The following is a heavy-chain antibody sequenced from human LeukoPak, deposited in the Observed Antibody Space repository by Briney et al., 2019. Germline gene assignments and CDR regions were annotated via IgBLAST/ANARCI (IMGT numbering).Heavy chain of an antibody. V-gene: IGHV3-7*05. CDR2: IKQDGNEK. Sequence: GGSLRLSCAVSGFTFSSYWMSWVRQAPGKGLEWVANIKQDGNEKYYVDSVKGRFTISRDNANNSLYLQMNSLRAEDTAVYYCATGAYSSSSFDYWGLGTLVTVSS. CDR3: ATGAYSSSSFDY. D-gene: IGHD6-6*01. J-gene: IGHJ4*02. CDR1: GFTFSSYW.